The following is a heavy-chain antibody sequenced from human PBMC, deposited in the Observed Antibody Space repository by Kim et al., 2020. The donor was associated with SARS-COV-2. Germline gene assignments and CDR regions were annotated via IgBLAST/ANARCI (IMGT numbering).Heavy chain of an antibody. V-gene: IGHV3-21*01. CDR2: ISSSSSYI. CDR3: ARGDRLYYGSGSYYKNPPPYYGMDV. Sequence: GGSLRLSCAASGFTFSSYSMNWVRQAPGKGLEWVSSISSSSSYIYYADSVKGRFTISRDNAKNSLYLQMNSLRAEDTAVYYCARGDRLYYGSGSYYKNPPPYYGMDVWGHVTTLTVSS. CDR1: GFTFSSYS. J-gene: IGHJ6*02. D-gene: IGHD3-10*01.